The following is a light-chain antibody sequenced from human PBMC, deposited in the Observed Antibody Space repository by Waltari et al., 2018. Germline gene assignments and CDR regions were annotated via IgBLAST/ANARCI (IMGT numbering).Light chain of an antibody. CDR2: LTH. Sequence: QSVLTQPPSASGTPGPSVTISCSGSISTIGTHYVYWYQQLPGTAPKLLIYLTHQRPSGVPDRFSASKSGTSASLAISGLRFEDEADYYCATRDEGPTVVFGGGTKLTVL. V-gene: IGLV1-47*01. J-gene: IGLJ2*01. CDR1: ISTIGTHY. CDR3: ATRDEGPTVV.